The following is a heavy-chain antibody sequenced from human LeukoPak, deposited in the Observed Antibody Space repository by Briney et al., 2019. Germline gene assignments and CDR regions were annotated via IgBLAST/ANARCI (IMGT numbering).Heavy chain of an antibody. CDR2: IYYSGST. CDR1: GGSISSSSYY. J-gene: IGHJ5*02. D-gene: IGHD6-13*01. CDR3: ARHFSSSWSNWFDP. Sequence: SETLSLTCAVSGGSISSSSYYWGWIRQPPGKGLEWIVSIYYSGSTYYNPSLKSRVTISVDTSKDQFSLKLSSVTAADTAVYYCARHFSSSWSNWFDPWGQGTLVTVSS. V-gene: IGHV4-39*01.